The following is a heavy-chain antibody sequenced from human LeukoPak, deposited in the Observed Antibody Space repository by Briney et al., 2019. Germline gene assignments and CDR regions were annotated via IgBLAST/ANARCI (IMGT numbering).Heavy chain of an antibody. Sequence: GGSLRLSCAASGFTFSSYAMGWVRQAPGKGLEWVSSNTGSGGGTYYGDSVKGRFTISRDNSMNTLFLQMNSLRAEDTAVYYCAKDGGGSLEWLPPMDVWGQGTTVTVSS. CDR2: NTGSGGGT. CDR1: GFTFSSYA. CDR3: AKDGGGSLEWLPPMDV. V-gene: IGHV3-23*01. D-gene: IGHD3-3*01. J-gene: IGHJ6*02.